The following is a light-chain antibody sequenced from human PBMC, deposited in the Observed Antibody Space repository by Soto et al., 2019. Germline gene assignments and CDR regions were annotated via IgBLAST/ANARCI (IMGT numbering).Light chain of an antibody. CDR2: KAS. CDR1: QSISTW. J-gene: IGKJ2*01. CDR3: QQYNSYPYT. Sequence: DIQMTQSPSTVSASVGDRVTITCRASQSISTWLAWYQQKPGKAPNLLIYKASSLQSGLPSRFSGSGSGTEFTLTISSLQPDDFATYYCQQYNSYPYTFGQGTRLEIK. V-gene: IGKV1-5*03.